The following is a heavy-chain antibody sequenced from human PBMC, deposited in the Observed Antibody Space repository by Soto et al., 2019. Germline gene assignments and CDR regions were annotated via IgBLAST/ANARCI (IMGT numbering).Heavy chain of an antibody. Sequence: QLQLQESSPGLVKPSETLSLTCTVSGGSIASSNNYWGWIRQPPGKGLEWIGTIYYNGNTYYNPSLKSRITVSVGTSKNQFSLKVTSVTAADTAVYYCARSGLWFGEFPQFDPWGQGILVTVSS. V-gene: IGHV4-39*01. CDR3: ARSGLWFGEFPQFDP. CDR2: IYYNGNT. D-gene: IGHD3-10*01. CDR1: GGSIASSNNY. J-gene: IGHJ5*02.